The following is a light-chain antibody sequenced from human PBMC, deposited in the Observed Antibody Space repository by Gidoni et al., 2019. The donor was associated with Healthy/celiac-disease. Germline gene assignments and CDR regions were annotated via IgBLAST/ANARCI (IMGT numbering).Light chain of an antibody. J-gene: IGKJ1*01. V-gene: IGKV3-20*01. CDR3: QQYGRSPRT. CDR1: QSVSSSY. CDR2: GAS. Sequence: VLTQSPGTLSLSPGERATLSCRASQSVSSSYLAWYQQKPGQAPRLLIYGASSRATGIPDRFSGSGSGTDFTLTISRLEPEDVAVYYCQQYGRSPRTFGQGTKVEIK.